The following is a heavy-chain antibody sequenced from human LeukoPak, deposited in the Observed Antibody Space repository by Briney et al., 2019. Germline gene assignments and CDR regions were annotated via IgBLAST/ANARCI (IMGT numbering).Heavy chain of an antibody. J-gene: IGHJ6*03. CDR2: IYYSGST. Sequence: SQTLSLTCTVSGGSISSGGYYWSWIRQHPGKGLEWMGYIYYSGSTYYNPSLKSRVTISVDTSKNQFSLKLSSVTAADTAVYYCARLFTIFGVVENYYYMDVWGKGTTVTVSS. D-gene: IGHD3-3*01. CDR3: ARLFTIFGVVENYYYMDV. V-gene: IGHV4-31*03. CDR1: GGSISSGGYY.